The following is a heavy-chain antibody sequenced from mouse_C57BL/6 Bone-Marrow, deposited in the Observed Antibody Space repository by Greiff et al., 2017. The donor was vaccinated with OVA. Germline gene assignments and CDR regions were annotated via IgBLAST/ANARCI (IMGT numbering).Heavy chain of an antibody. V-gene: IGHV1-18*01. Sequence: VQLKESGPELVKPGASVKIPCKASGYTFTDYNMDWVKQSHGKSLEWIGDINPNNGGTIYNQKFKGKATLTVDKSSSTAYMELRSLTSEDTAVYYCARPFDGYYTFAYWGQGTLVTVSA. CDR2: INPNNGGT. J-gene: IGHJ3*01. D-gene: IGHD2-3*01. CDR1: GYTFTDYN. CDR3: ARPFDGYYTFAY.